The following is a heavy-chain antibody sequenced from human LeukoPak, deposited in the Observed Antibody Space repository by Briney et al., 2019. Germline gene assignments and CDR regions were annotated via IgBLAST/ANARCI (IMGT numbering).Heavy chain of an antibody. D-gene: IGHD4-17*01. Sequence: GGSLRLSCAASGFTFSSYSMNWVRQAPGKGLEWVSYISSSSSTIYYADSVKGRFTISRDNSKNTLYLQMNSLRAEDTAVYYCARTYGDYVGYFDYWGQGTLVTVSS. J-gene: IGHJ4*02. CDR3: ARTYGDYVGYFDY. V-gene: IGHV3-48*01. CDR1: GFTFSSYS. CDR2: ISSSSSTI.